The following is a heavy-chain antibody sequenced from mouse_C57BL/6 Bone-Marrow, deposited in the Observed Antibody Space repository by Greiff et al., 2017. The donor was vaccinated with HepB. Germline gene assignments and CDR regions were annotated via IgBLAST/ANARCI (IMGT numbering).Heavy chain of an antibody. CDR2: IRSKSNNYAT. CDR3: VRPAYYYGSAWFAY. D-gene: IGHD1-1*01. Sequence: DVKLQESGGGLVQPKGSLKLSCAASGFSFNTYAMNWVRQAPGKGLEWVARIRSKSNNYATYYADSVKDRFTISRDDSESMLYLQMNNLKTEDTAMYYCVRPAYYYGSAWFAYWGQGTLVTVSA. CDR1: GFSFNTYA. V-gene: IGHV10-1*01. J-gene: IGHJ3*01.